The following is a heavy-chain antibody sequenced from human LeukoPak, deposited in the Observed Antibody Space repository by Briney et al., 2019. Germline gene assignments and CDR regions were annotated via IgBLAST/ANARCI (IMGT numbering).Heavy chain of an antibody. CDR3: ERGELKRGRGGYYYFDY. Sequence: SQTLSLTCAIFGDSVSRTNIAWNWIRQSPSRGLEWLGRTYYRSKWYNDYAVSVKSRITINPDTSKNQFSLQLNSVTPEDTAVYYCERGELKRGRGGYYYFDYGAREPLAPVP. V-gene: IGHV6-1*01. CDR2: TYYRSKWYN. D-gene: IGHD6-25*01. J-gene: IGHJ4*02. CDR1: GDSVSRTNIA.